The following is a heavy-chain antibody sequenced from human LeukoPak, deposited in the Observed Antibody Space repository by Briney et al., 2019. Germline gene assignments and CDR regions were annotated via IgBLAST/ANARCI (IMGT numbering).Heavy chain of an antibody. J-gene: IGHJ4*02. CDR1: GFTFDDYT. CDR3: AKAFSSGGLDFDY. V-gene: IGHV3-43*01. D-gene: IGHD6-19*01. Sequence: GGALRLSCAASGFTFDDYTMHWVRQAPGKGLEGVSLISWDGGSTYYEDSVKGRFTISRDNSKNSLCLQMSSLRTEDTALYYCAKAFSSGGLDFDYWGQGTLVTVSS. CDR2: ISWDGGST.